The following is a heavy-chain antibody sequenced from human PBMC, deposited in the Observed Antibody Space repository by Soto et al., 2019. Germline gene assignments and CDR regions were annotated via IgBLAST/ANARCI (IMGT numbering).Heavy chain of an antibody. Sequence: QVQLVQSGAEVKKPGASVKVSCKASGYTFTGYYMHWVRQAPGQGLEWMGWINPNSGGTNYAQKFQGRVTMTRDTSISTAYLEVSRLGSDDTAVYYCARMGYCSSTSCYGGKDVWGQGTTVTVSS. J-gene: IGHJ6*02. D-gene: IGHD2-2*01. CDR3: ARMGYCSSTSCYGGKDV. CDR1: GYTFTGYY. CDR2: INPNSGGT. V-gene: IGHV1-2*02.